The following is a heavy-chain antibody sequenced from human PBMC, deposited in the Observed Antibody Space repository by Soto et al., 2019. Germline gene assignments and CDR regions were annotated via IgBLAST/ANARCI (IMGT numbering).Heavy chain of an antibody. Sequence: QPGGSLRLSCAASGFTFSSYAMHWVRQAPGKGLEWVAVISYDGSNKYYADSVKGRFTISRDNSKNTLYLQMNSLRAEDTAVYYCARDQDFWSGYPPYYYYYYGMDVWGQGTTVTVSS. CDR2: ISYDGSNK. J-gene: IGHJ6*02. V-gene: IGHV3-30-3*01. CDR1: GFTFSSYA. CDR3: ARDQDFWSGYPPYYYYYYGMDV. D-gene: IGHD3-3*01.